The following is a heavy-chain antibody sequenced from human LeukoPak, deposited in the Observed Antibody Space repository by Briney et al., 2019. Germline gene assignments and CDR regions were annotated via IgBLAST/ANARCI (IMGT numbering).Heavy chain of an antibody. CDR1: GFTFSSYA. V-gene: IGHV3-23*01. Sequence: GGSLRLSCAASGFTFSSYAMSWVRQAPGKGLEWVSAISGSGGSTYYADSVKGRFTISRDNSKNTLYLQMNSLRAEDTAVYYCTKVYIAVAGTDLIDYWGQGTLVTVSS. J-gene: IGHJ4*02. CDR3: TKVYIAVAGTDLIDY. CDR2: ISGSGGST. D-gene: IGHD6-19*01.